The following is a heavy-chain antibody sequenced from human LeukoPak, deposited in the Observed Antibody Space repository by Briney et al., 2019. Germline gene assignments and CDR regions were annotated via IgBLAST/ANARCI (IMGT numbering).Heavy chain of an antibody. D-gene: IGHD6-13*01. CDR2: IYTSGST. CDR3: ARGLRVGGSWYRSSAFDI. Sequence: SETLSLTCTVSGGSISSYYWSWIRQPAGKGLEWIGRIYTSGSTNYNPSLKSRVTMSVDTSKNQFSLKLSSVTAADTAVYYCARGLRVGGSWYRSSAFDIWGQGTMVTVSS. CDR1: GGSISSYY. V-gene: IGHV4-4*07. J-gene: IGHJ3*02.